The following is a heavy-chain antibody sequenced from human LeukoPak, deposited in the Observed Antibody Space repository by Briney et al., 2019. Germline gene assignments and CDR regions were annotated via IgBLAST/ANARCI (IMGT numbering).Heavy chain of an antibody. CDR1: VGSISSGDYY. CDR2: IYYSGST. Sequence: SETLSLTCTVSVGSISSGDYYWSWIRQPPGKGLERIGYIYYSGSTYYNPSLKSRVTLSVDTSKNQFSLKLSSVTAADTAVYYCARSNPRFGGRSDAFDIWGQGTMVTVSS. V-gene: IGHV4-30-4*02. CDR3: ARSNPRFGGRSDAFDI. D-gene: IGHD3-10*01. J-gene: IGHJ3*02.